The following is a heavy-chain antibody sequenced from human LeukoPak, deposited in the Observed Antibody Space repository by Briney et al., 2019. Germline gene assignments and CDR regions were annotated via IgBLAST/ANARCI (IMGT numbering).Heavy chain of an antibody. CDR2: IYYSGST. CDR3: ARGGAAAYNPFDF. Sequence: SETLSLTCTVSGGSISSSSYYWGWIRQPPGKGLEWIGSIYYSGSTYYNPSLKSRVTISVDTSKNQFSLKLNSVTAADTAVYYRARGGAAAYNPFDFWGQGTLVTVSS. D-gene: IGHD6-13*01. CDR1: GGSISSSSYY. V-gene: IGHV4-39*01. J-gene: IGHJ4*02.